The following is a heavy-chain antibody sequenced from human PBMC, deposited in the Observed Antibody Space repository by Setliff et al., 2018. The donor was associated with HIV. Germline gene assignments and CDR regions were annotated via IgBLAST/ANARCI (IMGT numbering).Heavy chain of an antibody. CDR3: ATPPIAGVRGYPQGWYFDL. CDR2: IYHTGGT. D-gene: IGHD3-10*01. Sequence: PSETLSLTCTVSGYSISSDYYWGWIRQPPGKGLEWIGSIYHTGGTYYNPSLKSRVTISVDTSKNQFSLKLTSVTAADTAVYYRATPPIAGVRGYPQGWYFDLWGRGTLVTVSS. V-gene: IGHV4-38-2*02. J-gene: IGHJ2*01. CDR1: GYSISSDYY.